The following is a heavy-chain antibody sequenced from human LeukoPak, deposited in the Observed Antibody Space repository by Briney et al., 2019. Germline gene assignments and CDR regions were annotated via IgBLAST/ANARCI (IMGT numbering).Heavy chain of an antibody. CDR1: GGTFSSYA. CDR2: IIPIFGIA. CDR3: ASNSPYCSGGSCYSTNPYYYGMDV. V-gene: IGHV1-69*04. Sequence: SVKVSCKASGGTFSSYAISWVRQAPGQGLEWMGRIIPIFGIANYAQKFQGRVTITADKSTSTAYMELSSLRSEDTAVYYCASNSPYCSGGSCYSTNPYYYGMDVWGQGTTVTVSS. J-gene: IGHJ6*02. D-gene: IGHD2-15*01.